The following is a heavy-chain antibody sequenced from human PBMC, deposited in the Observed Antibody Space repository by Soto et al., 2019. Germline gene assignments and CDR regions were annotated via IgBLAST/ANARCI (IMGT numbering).Heavy chain of an antibody. V-gene: IGHV4-59*01. J-gene: IGHJ5*02. CDR2: IYYSGST. CDR1: GGSISSYY. CDR3: AREFPEFDP. D-gene: IGHD2-21*01. Sequence: PSETLSLTCTVSGGSISSYYWSWIRQPPGKGLEWIGYIYYSGSTNYNPSLKSRVTISVDTSKNQFSLKLSSVTAADTVVYYCAREFPEFDPWGQGTLVTISS.